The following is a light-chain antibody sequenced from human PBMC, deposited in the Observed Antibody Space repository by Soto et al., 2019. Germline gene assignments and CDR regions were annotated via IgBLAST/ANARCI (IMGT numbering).Light chain of an antibody. CDR1: QSVSSSY. Sequence: EIVFTQSPGTLSLSPGDRATLSCRASQSVSSSYLAWYQQKPGQAPRLLFYNASTRATAFPARFSGSGSGTDYIVTISSLQSEDFAVYYCQQYYNWPLTFGQGTRLEIK. V-gene: IGKV3D-7*01. CDR3: QQYYNWPLT. CDR2: NAS. J-gene: IGKJ5*01.